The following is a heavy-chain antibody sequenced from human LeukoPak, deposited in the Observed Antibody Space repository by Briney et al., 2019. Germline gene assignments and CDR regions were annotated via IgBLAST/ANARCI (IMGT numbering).Heavy chain of an antibody. CDR2: IQQDGSEK. Sequence: GGSLRLSCEASGFTFKAYWMSWVRQAPGTGLEWVANIQQDGSEKNYVDSVKGRFTISRDNARNSLYLEMNSLRAEDTAVYYCARLRYTYGKNFNYWAQGTLVTVSS. CDR1: GFTFKAYW. V-gene: IGHV3-7*01. J-gene: IGHJ4*02. CDR3: ARLRYTYGKNFNY. D-gene: IGHD5-18*01.